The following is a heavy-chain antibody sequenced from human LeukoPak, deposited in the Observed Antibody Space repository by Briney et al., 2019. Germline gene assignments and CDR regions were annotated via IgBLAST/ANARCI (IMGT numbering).Heavy chain of an antibody. V-gene: IGHV3-15*01. CDR1: GFTFSNAW. Sequence: GGSLRLSCAASGFTFSNAWMSWVRQAPGKGLEWVGRIKSKTDGGTTDYAAPVKGRFTISRDDSKNTLYLQMNSLKTEDTAVYYCTTDSGSSGWYFDYYYYYMDVWGKGTTVTISS. J-gene: IGHJ6*03. CDR3: TTDSGSSGWYFDYYYYYMDV. D-gene: IGHD6-19*01. CDR2: IKSKTDGGTT.